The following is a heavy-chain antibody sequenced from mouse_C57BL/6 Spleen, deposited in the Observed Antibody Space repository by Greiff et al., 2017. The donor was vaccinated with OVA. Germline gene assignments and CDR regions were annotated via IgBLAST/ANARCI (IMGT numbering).Heavy chain of an antibody. Sequence: QVQLQQSGAELARPGASVKMSCKASGYTFTSYTMHWVKQRPGQGLEWIGYINPSSGYTKYNQKFKDKATLTADKSSSTAYMQLSSLTSEDSAVYYCAREDYYGSSFAMDYWGQGTSVTVSS. CDR3: AREDYYGSSFAMDY. D-gene: IGHD1-1*01. CDR1: GYTFTSYT. V-gene: IGHV1-4*01. J-gene: IGHJ4*01. CDR2: INPSSGYT.